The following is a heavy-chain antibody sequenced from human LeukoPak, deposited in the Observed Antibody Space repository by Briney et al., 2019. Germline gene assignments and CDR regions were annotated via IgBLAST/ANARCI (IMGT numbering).Heavy chain of an antibody. CDR1: GFTFSNYA. J-gene: IGHJ6*02. D-gene: IGHD5-18*01. V-gene: IGHV3-23*01. CDR3: AKQPRAAMVSYYYYYGMDV. Sequence: GGSLRLSCAASGFTFSNYAMSWVCQAPGKGLEWVSAISGSGAGTYFADSVKGRFTISRDNSKNTLYLQMNSLRAEDTAIYYCAKQPRAAMVSYYYYYGMDVWGQGTTVTVSS. CDR2: ISGSGAGT.